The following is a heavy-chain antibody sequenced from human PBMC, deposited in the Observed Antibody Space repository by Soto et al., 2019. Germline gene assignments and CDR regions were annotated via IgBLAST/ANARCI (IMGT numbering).Heavy chain of an antibody. CDR2: ITNNGGNT. D-gene: IGHD6-6*01. V-gene: IGHV3-64*04. Sequence: PGGSLRLSCAASGFTFSSYAMHWVRQAPGKGLEYVSVITNNGGNTDYASSVKDRFTISRDNSKNTLCLQMNSLRAEDTAVYYCAVPYLYSSSTFDMWGQGTMVTVSS. J-gene: IGHJ3*02. CDR1: GFTFSSYA. CDR3: AVPYLYSSSTFDM.